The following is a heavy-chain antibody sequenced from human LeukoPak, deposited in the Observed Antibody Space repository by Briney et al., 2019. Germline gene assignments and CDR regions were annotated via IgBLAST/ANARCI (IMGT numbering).Heavy chain of an antibody. D-gene: IGHD6-19*01. J-gene: IGHJ4*02. Sequence: PGGSLRLSCAASGFTFSSYTMNWVRQAPGKGLEWVSCISSSSSHIYYADSVKGRFTISGDNSKNSLYLQMNSLRADDTAVYYCARVQWLATGYYFDYWGQGTLVTVSS. CDR2: ISSSSSHI. V-gene: IGHV3-21*01. CDR3: ARVQWLATGYYFDY. CDR1: GFTFSSYT.